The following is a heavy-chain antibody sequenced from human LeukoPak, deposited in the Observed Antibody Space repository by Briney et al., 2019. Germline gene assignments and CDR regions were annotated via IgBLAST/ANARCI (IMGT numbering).Heavy chain of an antibody. V-gene: IGHV3-30*02. CDR1: GFTFSSYD. D-gene: IGHD6-19*01. CDR3: ARILDSAWGELGY. J-gene: IGHJ4*02. CDR2: IRSNGSNK. Sequence: PGGTLRLSCAASGFTFSSYDMTWVRQAPGKGLEWMAFIRSNGSNKYYAYSVKGRCTITRDNSKNTLYLQMNRLRVEDTTVYYCARILDSAWGELGYWGQGTLVTVSS.